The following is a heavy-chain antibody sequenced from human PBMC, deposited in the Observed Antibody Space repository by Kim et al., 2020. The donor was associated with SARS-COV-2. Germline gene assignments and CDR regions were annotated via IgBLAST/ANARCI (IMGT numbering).Heavy chain of an antibody. CDR1: GDSISSRSYY. Sequence: SETLSFTCTVSGDSISSRSYYWGWIRQPPGKGLEWIGTIYYSGSTYYKPSLKSRVTISIDTSRNQFSLRLTSVTAADTAVYYCARHDGLAGGIYWGQGTLVTVSS. V-gene: IGHV4-39*01. J-gene: IGHJ4*02. CDR3: ARHDGLAGGIY. D-gene: IGHD6-13*01. CDR2: IYYSGST.